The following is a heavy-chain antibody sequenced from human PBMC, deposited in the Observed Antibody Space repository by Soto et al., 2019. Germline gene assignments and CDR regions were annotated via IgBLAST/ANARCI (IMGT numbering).Heavy chain of an antibody. D-gene: IGHD2-2*02. Sequence: QVQLQESGPGLVKPSETLSLTCTVSGDSVSSGGNYWSWIRQPPGEGLEWIAYIHYSGSVNYNPSLKRPVTTSVDTSKNPSSLRLTSVTAAATAFDYCARGGGYCGNTRCHTYYFDYGGQGPMVTVST. CDR2: IHYSGSV. V-gene: IGHV4-61*08. CDR1: GDSVSSGGNY. J-gene: IGHJ4*02. CDR3: ARGGGYCGNTRCHTYYFDY.